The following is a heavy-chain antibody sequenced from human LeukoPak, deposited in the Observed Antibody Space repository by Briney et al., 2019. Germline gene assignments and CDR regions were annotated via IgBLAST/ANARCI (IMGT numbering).Heavy chain of an antibody. J-gene: IGHJ5*02. Sequence: SETLSLTCTVSGGSISSYYWSWIRQPPGRGLDWIGYIYYSGSTNYNPSLKSRVTISVDTSKNQFSLKLSSVTAADTAVYYCARGVTMVRGVIITMRSGWFDPWGQGTLVTVSS. CDR1: GGSISSYY. V-gene: IGHV4-59*12. CDR3: ARGVTMVRGVIITMRSGWFDP. D-gene: IGHD3-10*01. CDR2: IYYSGST.